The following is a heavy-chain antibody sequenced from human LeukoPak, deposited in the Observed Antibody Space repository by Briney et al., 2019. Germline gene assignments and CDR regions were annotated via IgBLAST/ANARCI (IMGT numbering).Heavy chain of an antibody. CDR2: IYYRGST. CDR1: GGSISSYY. CDR3: ARAKDSIRYFDWLSNYYFDY. D-gene: IGHD3-9*01. V-gene: IGHV4-59*01. J-gene: IGHJ4*02. Sequence: SETLSLTCTVSGGSISSYYWSWIRQPPGKGLEWIGYIYYRGSTNYNPSLKSRVTISVDTSKNQFSLKLSSVTAADTAVYYCARAKDSIRYFDWLSNYYFDYWGQGTLVTVSS.